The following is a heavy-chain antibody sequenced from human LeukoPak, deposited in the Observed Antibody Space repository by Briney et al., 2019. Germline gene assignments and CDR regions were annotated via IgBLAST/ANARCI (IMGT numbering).Heavy chain of an antibody. J-gene: IGHJ5*02. CDR2: IRDNGGNT. Sequence: PGGSLTPSRPPSGFTFSIHSMSWVRQAPGKGLEWVSVIRDNGGNTYYADSVKGRFTNSRDNFKNTLYLQRNSLRAEDTAVYYCAKARFGSGWYDNWGQGTLVTVSS. V-gene: IGHV3-23*01. CDR1: GFTFSIHS. CDR3: AKARFGSGWYDN. D-gene: IGHD6-19*01.